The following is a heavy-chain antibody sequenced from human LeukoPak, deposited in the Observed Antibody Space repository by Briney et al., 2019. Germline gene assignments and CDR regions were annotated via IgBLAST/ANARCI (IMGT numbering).Heavy chain of an antibody. V-gene: IGHV3-23*01. D-gene: IGHD3-22*01. CDR3: ARDGAEGDNSAFDM. CDR2: VGESGDYT. CDR1: GFTFATYA. Sequence: GGSLRLSCATSGFTFATYAMNWVRQAPGRGLEWVSTVGESGDYTYYADSVKGRFTVSRDNSKSTLYLQMNSLRAEDTAVYFCARDGAEGDNSAFDMWGQGTVVTVSS. J-gene: IGHJ3*02.